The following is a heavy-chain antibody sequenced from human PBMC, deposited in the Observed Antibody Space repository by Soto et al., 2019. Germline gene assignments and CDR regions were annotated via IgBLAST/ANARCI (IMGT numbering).Heavy chain of an antibody. V-gene: IGHV1-8*01. CDR1: GYTFTSYD. D-gene: IGHD3-10*01. J-gene: IGHJ6*02. CDR3: AAPLYYYGSGSYYYSYYYYGMDV. Sequence: GASVKVSCKASGYTFTSYDINWVRQATGQGLEWMGWMNPNSGNTGYAQKFQGRVTMTRNTSISTAYMELSSLRSEDTAVYYCAAPLYYYGSGSYYYSYYYYGMDVWGQGTTVTVSS. CDR2: MNPNSGNT.